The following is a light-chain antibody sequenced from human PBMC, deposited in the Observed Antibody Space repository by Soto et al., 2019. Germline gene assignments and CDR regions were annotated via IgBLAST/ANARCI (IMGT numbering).Light chain of an antibody. CDR3: LQHFNFLWT. CDR2: AAS. Sequence: AIQMTQSPSSLSASVGDRVTITCRASRDIGNDLGWYQQKPGKAPKHLIFAASNLQSGVPSRFSGGGSGTDFTLTISSLQADDFATYYCLQHFNFLWTFGQGTKVETK. J-gene: IGKJ1*01. CDR1: RDIGND. V-gene: IGKV1-6*01.